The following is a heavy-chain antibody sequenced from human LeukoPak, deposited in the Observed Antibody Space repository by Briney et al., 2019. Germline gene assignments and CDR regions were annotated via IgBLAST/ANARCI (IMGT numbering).Heavy chain of an antibody. CDR1: NGSISIYY. Sequence: SETLSLTCTVSNGSISIYYWSWVRQPAGKGLEWIGRISASGSTNYNPSLKSRVTMSVDTSKNQFSLKLSPVTAADTAVYYCARDITVVRPFDYWGQGTLVTVSS. CDR3: ARDITVVRPFDY. V-gene: IGHV4-4*07. CDR2: ISASGST. D-gene: IGHD4-23*01. J-gene: IGHJ4*02.